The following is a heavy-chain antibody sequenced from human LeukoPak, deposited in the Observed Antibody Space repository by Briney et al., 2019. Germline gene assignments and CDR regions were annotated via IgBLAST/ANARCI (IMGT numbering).Heavy chain of an antibody. D-gene: IGHD2-15*01. CDR2: ISHSGAT. CDR1: GGSTSSYY. V-gene: IGHV4-59*01. Sequence: SATLSLTCTVSGGSTSSYYWSWIRHPPGKGLEWIEYISHSGATNYNPSLKSRVTISVDTSKNQFSLKLSSVTAADTAVYYCARVGYCSGGSCSTGYYSGMDVWGQGTTVTVS. CDR3: ARVGYCSGGSCSTGYYSGMDV. J-gene: IGHJ6*02.